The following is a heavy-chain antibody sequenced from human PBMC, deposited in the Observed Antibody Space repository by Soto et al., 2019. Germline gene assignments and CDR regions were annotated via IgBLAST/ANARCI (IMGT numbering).Heavy chain of an antibody. CDR1: GGTFSSYA. D-gene: IGHD1-26*01. CDR3: ARDVVGATTFYDMDV. CDR2: IIPIFGTA. V-gene: IGHV1-69*13. J-gene: IGHJ6*02. Sequence: SVKVACKASGGTFSSYAISWVRQAPGQGLEWMGGIIPIFGTANYAQKFQGRVKITADEATSTAYMELSSLRSEDTAVYSCARDVVGATTFYDMDVWGQGTTVTVSS.